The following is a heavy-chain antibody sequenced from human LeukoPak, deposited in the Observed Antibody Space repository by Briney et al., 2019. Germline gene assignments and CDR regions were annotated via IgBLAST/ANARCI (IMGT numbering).Heavy chain of an antibody. V-gene: IGHV4-39*01. CDR3: ATSLEAAPSGRLDY. J-gene: IGHJ4*02. CDR2: VHYTRSYSGTT. D-gene: IGHD1-26*01. Sequence: ASETLSLTCTVSSGSIGSDALYWGWIRESPGKGLEWIGSVHYTRSYSGTTYYNPSLESRVTVSTDRSKTLCSLKLTSVTAADTAVYYCATSLEAAPSGRLDYWGQGTLVTVSS. CDR1: SGSIGSDALY.